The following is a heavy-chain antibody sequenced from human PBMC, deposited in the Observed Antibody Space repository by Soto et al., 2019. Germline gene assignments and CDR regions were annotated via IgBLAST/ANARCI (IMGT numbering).Heavy chain of an antibody. CDR3: ARYDYIWGSYRPTDYYYYYMDV. V-gene: IGHV4-39*01. D-gene: IGHD3-16*02. J-gene: IGHJ6*03. CDR2: IYYSGST. CDR1: GGSISSSSYY. Sequence: SETLSLACNDSGGSISSSSYYWSWIRQPAVKGLEWIGSIYYSGSTYYNPSLKSRVTISVDTSKNQFSLKLSSVTAADTAVYYCARYDYIWGSYRPTDYYYYYMDVWGKGTTVTVSS.